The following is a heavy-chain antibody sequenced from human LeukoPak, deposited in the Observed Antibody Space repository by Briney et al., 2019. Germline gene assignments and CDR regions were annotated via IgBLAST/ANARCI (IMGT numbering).Heavy chain of an antibody. CDR3: ARAIVVVPAAITNWFDP. D-gene: IGHD2-2*01. J-gene: IGHJ5*02. CDR1: GGSISSRNW. CDR2: IYHSGST. Sequence: PSETLSLTCAVSGGSISSRNWWSWVRQPPGKGLEWIRYIYHSGSTYYNPSLKSRVTISVDRSKNQFSLKLSSVTAADTAVYYCARAIVVVPAAITNWFDPWGQGTLVTVSS. V-gene: IGHV4-4*02.